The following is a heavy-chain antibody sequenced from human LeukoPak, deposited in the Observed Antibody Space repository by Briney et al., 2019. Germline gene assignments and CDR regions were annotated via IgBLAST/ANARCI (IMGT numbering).Heavy chain of an antibody. J-gene: IGHJ4*02. CDR3: VRDVRYSNCPTFDL. D-gene: IGHD3-9*01. CDR1: GGSISSSSYY. CDR2: VAQDGTDT. V-gene: IGHV3-74*01. Sequence: ETLSLTCTVSGGSISSSSYYWGWVRQAPGKGLVWVSRVAQDGTDTAYADSVKGRFTISRDNARNTLYLQMNNLRDDDTAVYYCVRDVRYSNCPTFDLWGQGNLVTVSS.